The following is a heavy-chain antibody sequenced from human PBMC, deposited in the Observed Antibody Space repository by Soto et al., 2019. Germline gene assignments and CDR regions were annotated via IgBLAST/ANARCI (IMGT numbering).Heavy chain of an antibody. CDR1: GFAFTNYA. CDR3: AGGYYTTGVCYRFDY. Sequence: GGSLRLSCAASGFAFTNYALSWVRQAPGKGLEWVSSMSGGGGGTYYADSVKGRFTISRDISKNTLYLEMNSLTAEDTAEYYSAGGYYTTGVCYRFDYWGQGTLVTVSS. J-gene: IGHJ4*02. D-gene: IGHD2-8*01. V-gene: IGHV3-23*01. CDR2: MSGGGGGT.